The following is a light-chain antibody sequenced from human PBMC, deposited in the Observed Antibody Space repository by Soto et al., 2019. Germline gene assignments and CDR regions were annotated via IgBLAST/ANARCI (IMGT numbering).Light chain of an antibody. Sequence: QSVLTQPASVSGSPGQSITISCTGTSSDVGGYNYVSWFQQHLGKAPKLMIYEVSNRPSGVSNRFSGSKSGNTASLTISGLQAEDEADYFCSSYTTSDTLVFGGGTKLTVL. CDR2: EVS. CDR3: SSYTTSDTLV. CDR1: SSDVGGYNY. V-gene: IGLV2-14*01. J-gene: IGLJ2*01.